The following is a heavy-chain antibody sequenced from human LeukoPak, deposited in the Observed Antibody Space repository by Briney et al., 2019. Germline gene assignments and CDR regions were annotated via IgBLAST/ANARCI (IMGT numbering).Heavy chain of an antibody. CDR3: ARGAGYNYPYYFDY. CDR2: ISGSGGST. Sequence: PGGSLRLSCAASGFTFSSYAMSWVRQAPGKGLEWVSAISGSGGSTYYADSVKGRFTISGDNSENTLYLQMNSLRAEDTTVYYCARGAGYNYPYYFDYWGQGTLVTVSS. CDR1: GFTFSSYA. D-gene: IGHD5-24*01. V-gene: IGHV3-23*01. J-gene: IGHJ4*02.